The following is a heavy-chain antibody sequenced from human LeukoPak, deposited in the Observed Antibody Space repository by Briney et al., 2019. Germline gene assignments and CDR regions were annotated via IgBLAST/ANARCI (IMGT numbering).Heavy chain of an antibody. J-gene: IGHJ4*02. CDR3: ARCGQLAFVVPEY. V-gene: IGHV3-30*05. D-gene: IGHD6-6*01. CDR1: GFTFSSYG. CDR2: ISYDGSNK. Sequence: GGSLRLSCAASGFTFSSYGMHWVRQAPGKGLEWVAVISYDGSNKYYADSVKGRFTISRDNSKNTLYLQMNSLRAEDTAVYYCARCGQLAFVVPEYWGQGTLVTVSS.